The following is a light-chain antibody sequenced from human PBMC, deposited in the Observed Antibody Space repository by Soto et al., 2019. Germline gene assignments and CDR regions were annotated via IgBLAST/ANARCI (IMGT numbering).Light chain of an antibody. J-gene: IGKJ1*01. V-gene: IGKV1-39*01. CDR3: QQSYSSPRWT. Sequence: DIQMTQSPSSLSASVGDRITISCRASQRISKYLNWYQQKPGQAPKLLIYAVSNLQGGVPSRFSGSGSGTDFTLTISSLQPEDFATYYCQQSYSSPRWTFGQGTKVEIK. CDR2: AVS. CDR1: QRISKY.